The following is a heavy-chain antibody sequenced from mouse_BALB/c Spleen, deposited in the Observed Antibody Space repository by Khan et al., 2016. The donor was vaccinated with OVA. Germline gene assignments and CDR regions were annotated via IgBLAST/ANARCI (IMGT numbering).Heavy chain of an antibody. V-gene: IGHV3-6*02. Sequence: QLEESGPGLVKPSQSLSLTCSVTGYSITSGYYWNWIRQFPGNKLEWMDYIRYDGSNNYNPSLKNRISITRDTSKNQFFLKLNSVTTEDTATYYCARDYYGTSWYFDVGGAGTTVTVSS. D-gene: IGHD1-1*01. CDR2: IRYDGSN. J-gene: IGHJ1*01. CDR3: ARDYYGTSWYFDV. CDR1: GYSITSGYY.